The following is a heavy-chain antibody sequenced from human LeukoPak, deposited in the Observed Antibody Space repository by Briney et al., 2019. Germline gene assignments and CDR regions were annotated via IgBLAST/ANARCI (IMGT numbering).Heavy chain of an antibody. CDR1: GFTFSSYG. Sequence: EGSLRLSCAASGFTFSSYGMHWVRQAPGKGLEWVAVIWYDGSNKYYADSVKGRFTISRDNSKNTLYLQMNSLRAEDTAVYYRARDQQLGPFDYWGQGTLVTVSS. J-gene: IGHJ4*02. CDR3: ARDQQLGPFDY. V-gene: IGHV3-33*01. CDR2: IWYDGSNK. D-gene: IGHD6-13*01.